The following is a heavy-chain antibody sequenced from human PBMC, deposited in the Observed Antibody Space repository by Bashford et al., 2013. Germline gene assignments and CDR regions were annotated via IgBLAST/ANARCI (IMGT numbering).Heavy chain of an antibody. D-gene: IGHD3-16*01. V-gene: IGHV3-7*01. CDR3: ATEIRWGGTATYGMDV. CDR1: GFTLSSNW. CDR2: IKQDGSEI. Sequence: GSVRLSCVASGFTLSSNWMSWVRQAPGKGLEWVANIKQDGSEIYYADSVKGRFTISRDNSKNTMYLQMNSLRAEDTAVYYCATEIRWGGTATYGMDVWGQGTTVTVSS. J-gene: IGHJ6*02.